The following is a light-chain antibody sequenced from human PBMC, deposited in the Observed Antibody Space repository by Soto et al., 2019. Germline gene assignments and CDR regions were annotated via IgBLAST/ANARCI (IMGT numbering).Light chain of an antibody. Sequence: QSALTQPASVSGSPGQSITVSCTGISSDVGGHDYVSWYQHHPGKAPQLMIYEVSIRPSGVSNRFSGSKSGNTASLTISGLQADDEADYYCSSYLRSSTSYVFGTGTKVTVL. CDR2: EVS. J-gene: IGLJ1*01. CDR1: SSDVGGHDY. CDR3: SSYLRSSTSYV. V-gene: IGLV2-14*01.